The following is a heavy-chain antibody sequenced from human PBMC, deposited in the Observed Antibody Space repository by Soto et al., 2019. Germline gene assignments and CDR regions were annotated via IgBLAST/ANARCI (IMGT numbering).Heavy chain of an antibody. CDR2: IYYSAST. Sequence: QVQLQESGPGLVKPSETLSLTCTVSGGSINTYYWSWIRQPPGKAPEWIGYIYYSASTNYNPSLMSRVTISVDTSKSHFSLKLSSVTAADTAVYYCARGRHWLDYWGQGTLVTVSS. J-gene: IGHJ4*02. D-gene: IGHD6-19*01. CDR1: GGSINTYY. V-gene: IGHV4-59*01. CDR3: ARGRHWLDY.